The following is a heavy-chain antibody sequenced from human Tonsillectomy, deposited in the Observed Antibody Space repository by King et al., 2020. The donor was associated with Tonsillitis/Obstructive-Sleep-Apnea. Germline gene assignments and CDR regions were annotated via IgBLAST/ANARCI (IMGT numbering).Heavy chain of an antibody. V-gene: IGHV4-39*01. CDR1: GGSISSSSYS. Sequence: QLQESGPGLVKPSETLSLTCTVSGGSISSSSYSWDWIRQPPGKGLEWIGSMYYDGSTHYTPSLQSRVTISVDTSKSQFSLKLSSFTAADTAVYYCARIPITETDGRGFEDYWGQGTLVTVSS. CDR2: MYYDGST. CDR3: ARIPITETDGRGFEDY. D-gene: IGHD1-20*01. J-gene: IGHJ4*02.